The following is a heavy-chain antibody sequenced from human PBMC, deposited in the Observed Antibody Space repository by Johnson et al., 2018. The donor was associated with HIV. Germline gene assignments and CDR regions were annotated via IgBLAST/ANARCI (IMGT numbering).Heavy chain of an antibody. J-gene: IGHJ3*02. CDR3: ARMGGHHGFDI. CDR2: ISYAGNI. Sequence: QVQLVESGGGVVQPGRSLKLSCTVSGFTFNTYAMYWVRQALGRGLEWVAVISYAGNIDYADSVKGRFTISRDNTKNSLYLQMNSLRPEDTALYYCARMGGHHGFDIWGQGTMVTVSS. CDR1: GFTFNTYA. V-gene: IGHV3-30*04. D-gene: IGHD3-16*01.